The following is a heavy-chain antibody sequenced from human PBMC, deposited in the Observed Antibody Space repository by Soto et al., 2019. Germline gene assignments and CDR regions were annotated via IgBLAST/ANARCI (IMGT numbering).Heavy chain of an antibody. J-gene: IGHJ4*02. CDR2: INHSGST. D-gene: IGHD3-16*01. V-gene: IGHV4-34*01. CDR3: ARASGGRAYDY. CDR1: GGSFSVYY. Sequence: QVQLQQWGAGLLKPSETLSLTCAVSGGSFSVYYWSWIRQPPGKGLEWIGEINHSGSTNYNPSLKSRVTISVDTSKTQFSLKLSSVTAADTAVYYCARASGGRAYDYWGQGTLVTVYS.